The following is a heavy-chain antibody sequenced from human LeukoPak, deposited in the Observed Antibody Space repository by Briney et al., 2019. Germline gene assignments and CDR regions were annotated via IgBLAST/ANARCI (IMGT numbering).Heavy chain of an antibody. CDR1: GFTFTNYW. Sequence: PGGSLRLSCAPSGFTFTNYWMIWVRQAPGKGLEWVANINEDGSQKYYVGSVEGRFTISRDNAKNSLYLQMNSLRAEDTAVYYCASSTYSSSPSWGQGTLVTVSS. V-gene: IGHV3-7*01. J-gene: IGHJ5*02. CDR2: INEDGSQK. CDR3: ASSTYSSSPS. D-gene: IGHD6-6*01.